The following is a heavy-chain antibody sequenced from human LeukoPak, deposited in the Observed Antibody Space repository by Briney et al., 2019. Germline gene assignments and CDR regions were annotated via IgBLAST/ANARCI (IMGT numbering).Heavy chain of an antibody. CDR3: VKDSGWFHFAS. J-gene: IGHJ4*02. CDR1: GFTFSHSW. D-gene: IGHD6-19*01. Sequence: GGSLRLSCVASGFTFSHSWMTWVRQAPGKGLEWVGHIKEDGSSQNYADSVKGRFTISRDNAKSSLHLQMNGLRAEDTAMYYCVKDSGWFHFASWGQGTLVTVSS. V-gene: IGHV3-7*03. CDR2: IKEDGSSQ.